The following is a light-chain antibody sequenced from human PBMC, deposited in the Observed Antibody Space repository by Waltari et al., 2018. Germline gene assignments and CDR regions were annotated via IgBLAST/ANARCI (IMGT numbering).Light chain of an antibody. J-gene: IGKJ1*01. Sequence: DIQMIQSPSSLSASVGDRVTVTCRASQYINKYLNWYQQKPGKAPKLLVFAASTLQSGVASRFSGSGSGTDFTLTISNLQDKDCATYYCQQSFSNPPWTFGQGTKVETK. CDR1: QYINKY. V-gene: IGKV1-39*01. CDR3: QQSFSNPPWT. CDR2: AAS.